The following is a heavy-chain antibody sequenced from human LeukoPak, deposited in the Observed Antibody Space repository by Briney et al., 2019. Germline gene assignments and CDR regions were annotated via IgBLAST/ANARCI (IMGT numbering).Heavy chain of an antibody. J-gene: IGHJ4*02. CDR1: GFTFSNYG. CDR3: SKAPAGLYSSSWYQFDY. D-gene: IGHD6-13*01. V-gene: IGHV3-30*18. CDR2: ISKDGNNE. Sequence: GGSLRLSCAASGFTFSNYGMHWVRQAPGKGLEWVAVISKDGNNEYYEDSVKGRFTISRDNSKNTVYLQMNSLRPEDTAIYYCSKAPAGLYSSSWYQFDYWGQGTLVTVSS.